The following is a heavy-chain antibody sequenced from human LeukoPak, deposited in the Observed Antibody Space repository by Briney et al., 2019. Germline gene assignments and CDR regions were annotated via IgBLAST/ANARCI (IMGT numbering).Heavy chain of an antibody. D-gene: IGHD3-22*01. V-gene: IGHV4-39*01. CDR1: GGSISSSNYY. Sequence: SETLSLTCTVSGGSISSSNYYWGWIRQPPGKGLEWIGSLHYSGFTYHNPSLKSRVTISVDTSKSQFSLKLSSVTAADTAVYYCARQRYYDTSGIGWFDPWGKGALVTVSS. CDR2: LHYSGFT. CDR3: ARQRYYDTSGIGWFDP. J-gene: IGHJ5*02.